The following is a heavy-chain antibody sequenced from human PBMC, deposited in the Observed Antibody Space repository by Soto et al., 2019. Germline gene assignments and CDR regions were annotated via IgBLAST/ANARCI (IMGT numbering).Heavy chain of an antibody. CDR1: GDTFGRFT. CDR3: ARDPSTINKLIGVWFDP. CDR2: IKPISDIT. D-gene: IGHD2-8*01. J-gene: IGHJ5*02. V-gene: IGHV1-69*01. Sequence: QIRLVQSGAEVQKPGSSVRVSCKASGDTFGRFTINWVRQAPGQGIEWMGGIKPISDITNYAQRFQGRVTFSADASTSTVYLEVSSLRSEDTAMYYCARDPSTINKLIGVWFDPWGQGTLVTVSS.